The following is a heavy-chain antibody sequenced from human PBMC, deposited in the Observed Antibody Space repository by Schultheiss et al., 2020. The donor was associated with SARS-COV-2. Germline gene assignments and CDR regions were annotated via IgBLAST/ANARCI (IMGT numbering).Heavy chain of an antibody. J-gene: IGHJ5*02. Sequence: SETLSLTCAVSGYSISSGYYWGWIRQPPGKGLEWIGSIYHSGSTNYNPSLKSRVTISVDTSKNQFSLKLRSVTAADTAVYYCARVGGWFDPWGQGTLVTVSS. CDR3: ARVGGWFDP. D-gene: IGHD3-16*01. V-gene: IGHV4-38-2*01. CDR2: IYHSGST. CDR1: GYSISSGYY.